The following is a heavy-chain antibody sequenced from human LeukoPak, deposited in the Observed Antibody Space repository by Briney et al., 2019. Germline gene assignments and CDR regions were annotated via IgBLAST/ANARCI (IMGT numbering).Heavy chain of an antibody. D-gene: IGHD4-11*01. V-gene: IGHV1-46*01. CDR1: GYTFTSYY. Sequence: SVXXXCKTSGYTFTSYYIHWVRQAPGQGPEWLGIINPIGGTTHFAQKFQGRVTMTRDTSTTTVYMELSSLGSEDTAVYYCARQQGLQNLNFDYWGQGALVTVSS. J-gene: IGHJ4*02. CDR2: INPIGGTT. CDR3: ARQQGLQNLNFDY.